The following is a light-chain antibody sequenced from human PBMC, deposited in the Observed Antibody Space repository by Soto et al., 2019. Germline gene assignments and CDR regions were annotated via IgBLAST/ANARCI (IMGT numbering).Light chain of an antibody. V-gene: IGKV1-27*01. Sequence: DIQMTQSPSSLSASVGDRVTITCRASQDISDYLAWYQQKPGKVPELLIYAASTLQTGVQSRFSGSGSGTVYTITINSLQPEDVATYYCQKYNSAPNTFGRGTRLEIK. CDR3: QKYNSAPNT. CDR2: AAS. CDR1: QDISDY. J-gene: IGKJ2*01.